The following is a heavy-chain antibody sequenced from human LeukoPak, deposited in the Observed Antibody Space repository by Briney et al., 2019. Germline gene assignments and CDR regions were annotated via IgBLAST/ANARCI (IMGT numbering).Heavy chain of an antibody. D-gene: IGHD3-22*01. V-gene: IGHV4-39*07. Sequence: SETLSLTCTVSGGSISSSSYYWGWIRQPPGKGLEWIGSIYYSGSTYYNPSLKSRVTISLDTSKNQFSLKLSSVTAADTAVYYCARGAYYYDSSGWYYFDYWGQGTLVTVSS. CDR1: GGSISSSSYY. CDR3: ARGAYYYDSSGWYYFDY. CDR2: IYYSGST. J-gene: IGHJ4*02.